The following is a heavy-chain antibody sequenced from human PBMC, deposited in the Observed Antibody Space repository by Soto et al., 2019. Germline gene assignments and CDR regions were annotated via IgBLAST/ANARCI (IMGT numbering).Heavy chain of an antibody. CDR3: VKDDGGEPSTVPP. CDR1: GITISNYR. J-gene: IGHJ5*02. D-gene: IGHD2-21*01. Sequence: EVQLLESGGGLVQPGGCLRLSCAASGITISNYRMNWVRQAPGKGLDWVSGISGSGDRTYYADSAKGRFTISKDISRKSLCLQMCSLGDEDTALYISVKDDGGEPSTVPPWGQGTLVTVSS. V-gene: IGHV3-23*01. CDR2: ISGSGDRT.